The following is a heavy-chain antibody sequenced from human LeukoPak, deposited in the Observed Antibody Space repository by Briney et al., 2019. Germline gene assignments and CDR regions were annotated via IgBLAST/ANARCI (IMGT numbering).Heavy chain of an antibody. CDR1: GYTFNNYD. CDR3: ARFGGRYYYYYYGMDV. V-gene: IGHV1-8*01. Sequence: ASVKVSCKASGYTFNNYDVNWVRQASGQGLEWMGWVNPKSGNTGYAQSFQGRVTMTRNTSISTAYMGLSSLRSEDTAVYYCARFGGRYYYYYYGMDVWGQGTTVTVSS. CDR2: VNPKSGNT. D-gene: IGHD3-10*01. J-gene: IGHJ6*02.